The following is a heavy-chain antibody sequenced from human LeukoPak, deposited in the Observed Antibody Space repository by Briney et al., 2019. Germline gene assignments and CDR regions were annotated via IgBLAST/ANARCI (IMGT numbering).Heavy chain of an antibody. CDR1: GFIFGHYV. CDR2: IHNGGGET. D-gene: IGHD2-8*01. J-gene: IGHJ4*02. Sequence: PGGSPRLSCAASGFIFGHYVMSWVRQAPGKGLEWVSSIHNGGGETYYADAVKGRFTISRDNSKNVVYLQMSSLTAEDTALYFCVKDTVSRCVHWGLGAQVTVSS. V-gene: IGHV3-23*01. CDR3: VKDTVSRCVH.